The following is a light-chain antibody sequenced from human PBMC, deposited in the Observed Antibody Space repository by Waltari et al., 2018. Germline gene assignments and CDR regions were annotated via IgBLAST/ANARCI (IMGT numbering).Light chain of an antibody. V-gene: IGKV1-39*01. CDR3: QQNYRTPPT. CDR1: QRISDY. Sequence: IQVIQSPSSLSASVGDRVTLTCRASQRISDYLSWFQVKPGRASNLLIYAATGLQSGGPSRFNGSGSGAHFPLTISRLRPEDSASYFCQQNYRTPPTVGQWTKVEI. J-gene: IGKJ1*01. CDR2: AAT.